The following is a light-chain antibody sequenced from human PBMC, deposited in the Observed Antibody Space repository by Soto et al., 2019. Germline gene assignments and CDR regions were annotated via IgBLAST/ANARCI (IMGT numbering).Light chain of an antibody. V-gene: IGLV2-8*01. CDR2: EVS. J-gene: IGLJ2*01. Sequence: QSALTQPPSASGSPGQSVTISCTGTSSDVGGYDYVSWYQHHPGKAPKLMIYEVSKRPSGVPDRFSGSKSGNTASLTVSGLQAEDGGGYFCRSYSGRNNLVFGGGTKLTVL. CDR3: RSYSGRNNLV. CDR1: SSDVGGYDY.